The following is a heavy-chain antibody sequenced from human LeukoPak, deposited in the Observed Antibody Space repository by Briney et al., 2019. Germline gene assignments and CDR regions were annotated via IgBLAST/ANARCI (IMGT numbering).Heavy chain of an antibody. V-gene: IGHV4-59*02. CDR1: GGSVSNYY. J-gene: IGHJ4*02. CDR2: IYYTET. Sequence: PSETLSLTCTVSGGSVSNYYWSWIRQSPGKGLEWIGYIYYTETSYNPSLKSRVTISADTSKNQFSLKLSSVTAADTAVYYCARGVLGYCSSTSCRHFDYWGQGTLVTVSS. CDR3: ARGVLGYCSSTSCRHFDY. D-gene: IGHD2-2*01.